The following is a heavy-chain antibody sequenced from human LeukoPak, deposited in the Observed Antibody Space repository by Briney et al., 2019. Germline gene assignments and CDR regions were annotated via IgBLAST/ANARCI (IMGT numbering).Heavy chain of an antibody. J-gene: IGHJ4*02. V-gene: IGHV3-30*04. CDR2: ISYDGSNK. Sequence: GGSLRLSCAASGFTFNSHNMHWVRQAPGKGLEWVAVISYDGSNKYYADPVKGRFTISRDNFKNTLYLQMSSLRTEDTAVYYCATDFAEAFDYWGQGTLVTVSS. CDR1: GFTFNSHN. CDR3: ATDFAEAFDY.